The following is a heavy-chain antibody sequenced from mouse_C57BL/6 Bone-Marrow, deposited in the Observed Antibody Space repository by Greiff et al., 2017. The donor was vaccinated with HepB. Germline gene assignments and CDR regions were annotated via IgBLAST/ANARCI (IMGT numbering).Heavy chain of an antibody. CDR3: ARSPITTVVVPYYFDY. CDR2: INPNNGGT. D-gene: IGHD1-1*01. J-gene: IGHJ2*01. CDR1: GYTFTDYN. V-gene: IGHV1-18*01. Sequence: VQLKQSGPELVKPGASVKIPCKASGYTFTDYNMDWVKQSHGKSLEWIGDINPNNGGTIYNQKFKGKATLTVDKSSSTAYMELRSLTSEDTAVYYCARSPITTVVVPYYFDYWGQGTTLTVSS.